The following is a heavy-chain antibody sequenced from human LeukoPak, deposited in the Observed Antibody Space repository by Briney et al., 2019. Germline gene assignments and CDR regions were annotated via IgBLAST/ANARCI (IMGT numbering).Heavy chain of an antibody. CDR3: ARGNTYYDFWSGYYSGANWFVP. V-gene: IGHV4-61*01. D-gene: IGHD3-3*01. Sequence: SETLTLTRTVSGGSVSSGSNYWSWIRQPPVKGLEWIGYIYYSGGTNYNPSLKSRVTISVDTSKNQFSLKLSSVTAADTAVYYCARGNTYYDFWSGYYSGANWFVPWGQGTLVTVSS. J-gene: IGHJ5*02. CDR1: GGSVSSGSNY. CDR2: IYYSGGT.